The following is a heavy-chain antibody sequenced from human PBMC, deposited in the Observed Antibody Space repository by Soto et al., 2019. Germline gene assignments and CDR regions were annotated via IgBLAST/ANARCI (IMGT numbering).Heavy chain of an antibody. CDR1: GFTFSSYA. D-gene: IGHD2-21*02. CDR3: AKDFERDKYCGGDCYHYYYYGMDV. J-gene: IGHJ6*02. Sequence: EVQLLESGGGLVQPGGSLRLSCAASGFTFSSYAMSWVRQAPGKGLEWVSAISGSGGSTYYADSVKGRFTISRDNSKNKLYLQMNSLRAEDKAVYYCAKDFERDKYCGGDCYHYYYYGMDVWGQGTTVTVSS. CDR2: ISGSGGST. V-gene: IGHV3-23*01.